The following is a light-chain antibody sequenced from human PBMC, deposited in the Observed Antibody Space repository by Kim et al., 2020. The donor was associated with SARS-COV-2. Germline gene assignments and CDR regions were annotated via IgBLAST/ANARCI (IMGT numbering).Light chain of an antibody. CDR1: QGIRNN. V-gene: IGKV1-6*01. J-gene: IGKJ4*01. CDR3: LQDDTYPLT. CDR2: AAS. Sequence: ASVGDRVTITCRASQGIRNNLAWYQQKPGQAPKLLIYAASTLHSDVPSRFSGSGSGTDFTLAISSLQPEDFASYYCLQDDTYPLTVGGGTKVDIK.